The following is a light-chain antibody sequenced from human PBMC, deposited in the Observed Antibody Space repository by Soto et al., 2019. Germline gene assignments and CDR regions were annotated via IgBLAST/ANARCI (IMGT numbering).Light chain of an antibody. V-gene: IGLV1-44*01. CDR2: SNK. Sequence: QSVLTQPPSASGTPGQRVTISCSGSSSNIGSNTVNWYQQVPGTAPKLLIYSNKQRPSGVPDRFSASKSGTSASLAIGGLQSEDGADYYCAAWDDSLNGPVFGAGPKVTVL. J-gene: IGLJ1*01. CDR1: SSNIGSNT. CDR3: AAWDDSLNGPV.